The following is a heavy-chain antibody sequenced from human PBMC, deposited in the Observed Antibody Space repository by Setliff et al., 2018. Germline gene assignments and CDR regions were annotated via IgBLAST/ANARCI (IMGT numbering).Heavy chain of an antibody. J-gene: IGHJ4*02. Sequence: ASVKVSYKTSGYTFISYGLSWMRQAPGQGLEWMGWISGYNGNTEYAQNLQGRVTMTMDTSTSTAYMELRSLTSDDTAVYYCARVPRLEWLLPTFDSWGQGTLVTVSS. V-gene: IGHV1-18*01. CDR2: ISGYNGNT. D-gene: IGHD3-3*01. CDR3: ARVPRLEWLLPTFDS. CDR1: GYTFISYG.